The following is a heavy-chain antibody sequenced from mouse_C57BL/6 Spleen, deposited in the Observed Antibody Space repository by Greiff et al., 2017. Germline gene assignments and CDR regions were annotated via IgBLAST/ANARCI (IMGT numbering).Heavy chain of an antibody. V-gene: IGHV1-78*01. D-gene: IGHD2-1*01. CDR1: GYTFTDHT. CDR2: INPTDSNT. CDR3: ARGDGTDAMDY. Sequence: VQLQQSDAELVKPGASVKISCKASGYTFTDHTIHWMKQRPEQGLEWIGYINPTDSNTKYNQKFKGKATLTADKSSSTAYMQLNSLTSEDSAVDFCARGDGTDAMDYWGQGTSVTVSS. J-gene: IGHJ4*01.